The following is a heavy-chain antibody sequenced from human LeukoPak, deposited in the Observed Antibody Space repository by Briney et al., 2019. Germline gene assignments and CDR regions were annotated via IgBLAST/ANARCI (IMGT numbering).Heavy chain of an antibody. CDR3: ARGMTSTRYWYFDL. D-gene: IGHD2-21*02. CDR1: GGSITNYY. Sequence: SETLSLTCDVSGGSITNYYWNWIRQPPGKGLEWIGYINYSGSTNNNPSLKSRVTMSVDASKSQVSLKVTSVTAADTAVYYCARGMTSTRYWYFDLWGRATLVSVSS. V-gene: IGHV4-59*01. J-gene: IGHJ2*01. CDR2: INYSGST.